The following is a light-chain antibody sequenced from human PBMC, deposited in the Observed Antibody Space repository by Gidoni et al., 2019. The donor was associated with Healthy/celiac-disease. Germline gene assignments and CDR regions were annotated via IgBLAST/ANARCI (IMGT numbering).Light chain of an antibody. J-gene: IGKJ4*01. CDR2: AAS. CDR1: QSISSY. Sequence: DIQMTQSPSSLSASVGDRVTITCRASQSISSYLNWYQQKPGKAPKRLIYAASSLQSGVPSRFSGSGSGTDFTLTISSLQPEDFATYYCQQSYSTSPTFGGGTKVEIK. CDR3: QQSYSTSPT. V-gene: IGKV1-39*01.